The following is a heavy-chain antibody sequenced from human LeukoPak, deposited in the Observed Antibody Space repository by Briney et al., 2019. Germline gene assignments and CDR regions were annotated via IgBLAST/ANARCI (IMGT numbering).Heavy chain of an antibody. CDR1: GFTFDDYT. D-gene: IGHD3-10*01. CDR3: AKGAGSGSKGWYLDV. J-gene: IGHJ6*03. CDR2: ISWDGGST. V-gene: IGHV3-43*01. Sequence: PGGSLRLSCAASGFTFDDYTMHWVRQAPGKGLEWVSLISWDGGSTYYADSVKGRFTISRDNSKNSLYLQMNSLRTEDTALYYCAKGAGSGSKGWYLDVWGKGTTVTVSS.